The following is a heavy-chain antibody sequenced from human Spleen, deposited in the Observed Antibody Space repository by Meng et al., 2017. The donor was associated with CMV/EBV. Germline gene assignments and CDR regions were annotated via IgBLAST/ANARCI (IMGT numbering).Heavy chain of an antibody. CDR2: ISWNSGSI. CDR1: GFTFDDYA. Sequence: SLKISCAASGFTFDDYAMHWVRQAPGKGLEWVSGISWNSGSIGYADSVKGRFTISRDNAKNSLFLQMSSLRVEDTAMYYCARAGLGYCSVTSCYNDYWGQGTLVTVSS. CDR3: ARAGLGYCSVTSCYNDY. V-gene: IGHV3-9*01. D-gene: IGHD2-2*02. J-gene: IGHJ4*02.